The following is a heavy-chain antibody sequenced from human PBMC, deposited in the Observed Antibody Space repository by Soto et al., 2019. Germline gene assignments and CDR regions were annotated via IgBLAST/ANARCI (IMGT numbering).Heavy chain of an antibody. J-gene: IGHJ6*02. CDR3: ARGGLNVDIVATIQTHRYYYYGMDV. CDR2: ISSSSYI. CDR1: GFTFSSYS. D-gene: IGHD5-12*01. Sequence: GGSLRLSCAASGFTFSSYSMNWVRQAPGKGLEWVSSISSSSYIYYADSVKGRFTISRDNAKNSLYLQMNSLRAEDTAVYYCARGGLNVDIVATIQTHRYYYYGMDVWGQGTTVTVSS. V-gene: IGHV3-21*01.